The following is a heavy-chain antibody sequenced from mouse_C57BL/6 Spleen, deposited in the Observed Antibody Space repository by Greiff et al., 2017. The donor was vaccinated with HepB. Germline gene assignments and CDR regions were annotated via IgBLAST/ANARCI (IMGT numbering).Heavy chain of an antibody. CDR1: GFTFSDYY. J-gene: IGHJ4*01. CDR3: ARDDYDGTFGY. Sequence: EVKLMESEGGLVQPGSSMKLSCTASGFTFSDYYMAWVRQVPEKGLEWVANINYDGSSTYYLDSLKSRFIISRDNAKNILYLQMSSLKSEDTATYYCARDDYDGTFGYWGQGTSVTVSS. CDR2: INYDGSST. V-gene: IGHV5-16*01. D-gene: IGHD2-4*01.